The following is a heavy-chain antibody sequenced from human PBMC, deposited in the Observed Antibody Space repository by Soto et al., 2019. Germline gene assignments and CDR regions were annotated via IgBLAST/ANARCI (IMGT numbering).Heavy chain of an antibody. Sequence: EVQLVESGGGLILPGGSLRLSCAASGFTFNTHWMHWVRQAPGKGLVWVSRINSDGSITDYADSVKGRFSISRDNLRNTLYLQMNSLSPEDTAVYYCARAMTSVGAAAKGDFWGQGTLVTVSS. V-gene: IGHV3-74*01. CDR3: ARAMTSVGAAAKGDF. CDR1: GFTFNTHW. CDR2: INSDGSIT. D-gene: IGHD1-26*01. J-gene: IGHJ4*02.